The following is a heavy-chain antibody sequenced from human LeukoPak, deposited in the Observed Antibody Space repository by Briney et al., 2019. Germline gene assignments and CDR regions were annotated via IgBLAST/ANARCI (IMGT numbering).Heavy chain of an antibody. CDR3: AKVRQFDWGPHDY. CDR1: GYTFIGYY. J-gene: IGHJ4*02. Sequence: ASVKVSCKVSGYTFIGYYMHWVRQAPGQGFEWIGWINPNSGGTNYAQKFQGRVTMTRDTSISTAYMELSRLRSDDTAVYYCAKVRQFDWGPHDYCGQGTLVTVSS. V-gene: IGHV1-2*02. D-gene: IGHD7-27*01. CDR2: INPNSGGT.